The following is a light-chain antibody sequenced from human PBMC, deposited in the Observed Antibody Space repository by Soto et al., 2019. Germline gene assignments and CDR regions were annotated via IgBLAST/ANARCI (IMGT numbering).Light chain of an antibody. V-gene: IGLV2-14*01. CDR2: EVT. Sequence: QSVLTQPASVSGSPGQSITISCTGTSSDIGGYDYVSWYQQHPDKAPKLMIYEVTNRPSGVSNRFSGSKSGNTGSLTISGLQAEDEADYYCSSNTSGSTRVFGTGTRSPS. J-gene: IGLJ1*01. CDR3: SSNTSGSTRV. CDR1: SSDIGGYDY.